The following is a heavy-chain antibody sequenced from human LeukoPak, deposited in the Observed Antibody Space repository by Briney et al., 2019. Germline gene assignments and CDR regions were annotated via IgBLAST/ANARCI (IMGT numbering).Heavy chain of an antibody. CDR1: GFTFSSYG. Sequence: GGSLRLSCAASGFTFSSYGMHWVRQAPGKGLEWVAFIRYDGSNKYYGDSVKGRFTISRDNSKNTLYLQMNSLRAEDTAVYYCARGSVAGHGIDAFDIWGQGTMVTVSS. CDR3: ARGSVAGHGIDAFDI. D-gene: IGHD6-19*01. CDR2: IRYDGSNK. V-gene: IGHV3-30*02. J-gene: IGHJ3*02.